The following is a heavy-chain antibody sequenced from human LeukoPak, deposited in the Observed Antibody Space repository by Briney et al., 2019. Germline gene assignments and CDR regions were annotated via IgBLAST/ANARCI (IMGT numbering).Heavy chain of an antibody. CDR2: ISYDGTNN. J-gene: IGHJ4*02. CDR1: GFTFSQYP. V-gene: IGHV3-30*04. CDR3: ASLMVRGIRDFDH. D-gene: IGHD3-10*01. Sequence: GGSLRLSCAASGFTFSQYPMHWVRQAPGKGLEWVAVISYDGTNNYHADSVKGRFTISRDNANNTLYLQMNSRRPEDTAVYFCASLMVRGIRDFDHWGQGTLVTVSS.